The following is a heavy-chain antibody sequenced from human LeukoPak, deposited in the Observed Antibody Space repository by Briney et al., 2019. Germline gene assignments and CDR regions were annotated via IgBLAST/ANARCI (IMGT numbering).Heavy chain of an antibody. J-gene: IGHJ4*02. V-gene: IGHV3-30*18. CDR1: GFTFSTYA. CDR3: AKHCSGVTCYRGLDY. Sequence: GGSLRLSCAASGFTFSTYAMSWVRQAPGKGLEWVALISNDGSGKYYADSVKGRFTISRDNSLNTLSLQMNSLRPQDTAVYTCAKHCSGVTCYRGLDYWGQGTLVTVSS. CDR2: ISNDGSGK. D-gene: IGHD2-15*01.